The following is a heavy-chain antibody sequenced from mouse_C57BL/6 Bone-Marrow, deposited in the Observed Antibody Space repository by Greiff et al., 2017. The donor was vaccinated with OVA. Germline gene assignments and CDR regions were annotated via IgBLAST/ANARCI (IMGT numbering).Heavy chain of an antibody. V-gene: IGHV5-4*01. Sequence: DVQLVESGGGLVKPGGSLKLSCAASGFTFSSYAMSWVRQTPEKRLEWVATISDGGSYTYYPDNVKGRFTISRDNAKNNLYLQMRHLKSEDTAMYYGARYSNYVGWYFDVWGTGTTVTVSS. J-gene: IGHJ1*03. CDR3: ARYSNYVGWYFDV. D-gene: IGHD2-5*01. CDR1: GFTFSSYA. CDR2: ISDGGSYT.